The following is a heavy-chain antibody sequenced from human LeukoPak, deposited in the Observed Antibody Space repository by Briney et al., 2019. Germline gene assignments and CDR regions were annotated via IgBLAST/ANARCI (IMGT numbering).Heavy chain of an antibody. J-gene: IGHJ4*02. CDR1: GYSISSGYY. CDR2: IYHSGST. Sequence: SETLSLTCTVSGYSISSGYYWGWIRQPPGKGLEWIGSIYHSGSTYYNPSLKSRVTISVDTSKNQFSLKLSSVTAADTAVYYCARGVPLEDIVVVVAATSTYFDYWGQGTLVTVSS. D-gene: IGHD2-15*01. CDR3: ARGVPLEDIVVVVAATSTYFDY. V-gene: IGHV4-38-2*02.